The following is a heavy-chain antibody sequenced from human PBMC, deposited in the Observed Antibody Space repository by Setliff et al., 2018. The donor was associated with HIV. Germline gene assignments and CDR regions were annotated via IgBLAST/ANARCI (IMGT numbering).Heavy chain of an antibody. CDR1: GFTFSSYE. J-gene: IGHJ4*02. Sequence: LRLSCAASGFTFSSYEINWVRQAPGKGLEWLSYISSSGSTIYYADSVKGRFIISRDNAKNSLNLQMNSLRVEDTALYYCSRDTFGADDTWGQGTLVTVSS. D-gene: IGHD3-3*01. V-gene: IGHV3-48*03. CDR2: ISSSGSTI. CDR3: SRDTFGADDT.